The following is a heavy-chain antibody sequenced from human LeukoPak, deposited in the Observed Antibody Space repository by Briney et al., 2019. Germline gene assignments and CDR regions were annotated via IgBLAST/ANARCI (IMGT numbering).Heavy chain of an antibody. J-gene: IGHJ4*02. CDR3: ARDYCSSTSCYFDY. CDR2: ISAYNANT. Sequence: ASVKVSCKASGYSFTTYGISWVRQAPGQGLEWMGWISAYNANTNYALKIQGRVTMTTDTSTRTAYMELRSLRSDDTAVYYCARDYCSSTSCYFDYWGQGTRVTVSS. D-gene: IGHD2-2*01. CDR1: GYSFTTYG. V-gene: IGHV1-18*01.